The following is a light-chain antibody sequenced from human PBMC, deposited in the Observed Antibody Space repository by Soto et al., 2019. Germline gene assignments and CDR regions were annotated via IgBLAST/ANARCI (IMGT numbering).Light chain of an antibody. J-gene: IGLJ2*01. CDR2: DVS. CDR1: SSDVSVYNY. CDR3: SSYTTSATRV. Sequence: QSALTQPASVSGSPGHSITISCTGKSSDVSVYNYVSWYQQHPGKAPKLLIYDVSTRPAGISNHFSGSKSGNTASLTISWLQAEDEADYYCSSYTTSATRVFGGGTKVTVL. V-gene: IGLV2-14*03.